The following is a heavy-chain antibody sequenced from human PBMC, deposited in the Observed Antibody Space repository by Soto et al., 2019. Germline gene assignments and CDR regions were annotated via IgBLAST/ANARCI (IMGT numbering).Heavy chain of an antibody. J-gene: IGHJ2*01. CDR2: INDRDSI. CDR1: GGSFSGYY. CDR3: ARESHDILTGPPWVWYFDL. D-gene: IGHD3-9*01. V-gene: IGHV4-34*01. Sequence: QVQLQQWGAGPLRPLETLSLTCGVSGGSFSGYYWAWIRQSPGKGLEWIGEINDRDSINYNPSLKSRVSISVDTAKNHYALKPRSVTAADTAVYYCARESHDILTGPPWVWYFDLWGRGTLVTVSS.